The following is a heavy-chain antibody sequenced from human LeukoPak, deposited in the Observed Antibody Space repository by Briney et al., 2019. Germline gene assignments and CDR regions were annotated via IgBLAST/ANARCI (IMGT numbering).Heavy chain of an antibody. CDR2: ITSDGSKK. CDR1: GFTFSTYA. D-gene: IGHD3-10*01. V-gene: IGHV3-30-3*01. CDR3: ARTSLRYFGSGSYSLDVFDI. J-gene: IGHJ3*02. Sequence: GRSLRLSCAASGFTFSTYALHWIRQAPGKGLEWVAAITSDGSKKYYADSVKGRFTISRDNSKSTLYLQMNSLRADDTAVYFCARTSLRYFGSGSYSLDVFDIWGQGTMVTVSS.